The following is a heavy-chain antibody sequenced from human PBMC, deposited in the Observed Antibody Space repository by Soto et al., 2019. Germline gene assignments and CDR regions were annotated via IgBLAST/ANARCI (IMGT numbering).Heavy chain of an antibody. J-gene: IGHJ6*02. CDR2: INHSGST. Sequence: PSETLSLTCAVYGVSFSGYYWSLIRPPPGKGLEWIGEINHSGSTNYNPSLKSRVTISVDTSKNQFSLKLSSVTAADTAVYYCARVSGIYYYGMDVWGQGTLVTVSS. CDR3: ARVSGIYYYGMDV. D-gene: IGHD3-10*01. CDR1: GVSFSGYY. V-gene: IGHV4-34*01.